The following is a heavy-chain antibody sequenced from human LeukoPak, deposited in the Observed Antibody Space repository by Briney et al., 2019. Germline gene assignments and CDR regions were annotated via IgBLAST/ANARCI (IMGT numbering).Heavy chain of an antibody. J-gene: IGHJ5*02. V-gene: IGHV3-30*04. CDR3: AREGVGCSGGSCYNWFDP. D-gene: IGHD2-15*01. CDR2: ISYDGSNK. CDR1: GFTFSSYA. Sequence: PGGSLRLSCAASGFTFSSYAMHWVRHAPGKGLEWVAVISYDGSNKYYADSVKGRFTISRDNSKNTLYLQMNSLRAEDTAVYYCAREGVGCSGGSCYNWFDPWGQGTLVTVSS.